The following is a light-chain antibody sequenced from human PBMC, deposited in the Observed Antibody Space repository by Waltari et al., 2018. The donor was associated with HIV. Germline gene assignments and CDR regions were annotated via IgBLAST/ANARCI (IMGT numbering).Light chain of an antibody. CDR3: GADHGSGSNFKV. CDR1: SGPSNST. Sequence: QPVLTQPPSASASLGAPVTLTCTLTSGPSNSTVVRYHKSPAQCPRFVRRVGTGGIVGSKGDGIPDRFSVLGSGLNRYRTIKNIQEEDESDYHCGADHGSGSNFKVFGGGTKLTVL. CDR2: VGTGGIVG. V-gene: IGLV9-49*01. J-gene: IGLJ2*01.